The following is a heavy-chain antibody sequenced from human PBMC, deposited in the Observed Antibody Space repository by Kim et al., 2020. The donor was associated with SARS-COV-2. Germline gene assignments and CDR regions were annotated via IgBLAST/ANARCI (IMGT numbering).Heavy chain of an antibody. CDR1: GFTFSSYG. CDR3: ARPYYDSSGYYL. J-gene: IGHJ4*02. D-gene: IGHD3-22*01. CDR2: ISYDGSNK. V-gene: IGHV3-30*03. Sequence: GGSLILSCAASGFTFSSYGMHWVRQAPGKGLEWVAAISYDGSNKYYADSVKGRFTISRDNSKNTLYLQMNSLRAEDTAVYYCARPYYDSSGYYLWGQGTLVTVSS.